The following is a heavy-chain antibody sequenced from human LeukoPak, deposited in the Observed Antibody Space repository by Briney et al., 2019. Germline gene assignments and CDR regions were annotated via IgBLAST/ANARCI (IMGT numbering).Heavy chain of an antibody. CDR2: INPDSGGT. CDR1: GYTFTGYY. CDR3: ARDLGDTYGSVGDFDY. J-gene: IGHJ4*02. Sequence: ASVTVSCKASGYTFTGYYMHWVRQAPGQGLEWMGWINPDSGGTIYAQNFQGRVTMTRDTSISTAYMELSSLRSDDTAVYYCARDLGDTYGSVGDFDYWGQGTLVTVSS. V-gene: IGHV1-2*02. D-gene: IGHD3-10*01.